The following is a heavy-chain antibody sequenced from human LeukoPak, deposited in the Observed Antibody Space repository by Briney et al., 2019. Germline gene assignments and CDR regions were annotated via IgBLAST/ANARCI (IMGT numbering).Heavy chain of an antibody. CDR2: TIPILGIA. CDR1: GCTFSSYA. Sequence: ASVKVSCKASGCTFSSYAISWVRQAPGQGLEWMGRTIPILGIANYAQKFQGRVTITADKSTSTAYMELSSLRSEDTAVYYCARDSIVVVAAAAYNWFDPWRQGTLVTVSS. J-gene: IGHJ5*02. V-gene: IGHV1-69*04. D-gene: IGHD2-15*01. CDR3: ARDSIVVVAAAAYNWFDP.